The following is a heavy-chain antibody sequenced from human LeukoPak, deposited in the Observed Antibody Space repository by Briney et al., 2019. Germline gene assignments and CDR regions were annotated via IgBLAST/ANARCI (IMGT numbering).Heavy chain of an antibody. J-gene: IGHJ4*02. V-gene: IGHV3-33*01. CDR3: ARDVLGDRSSYFDY. CDR1: GFTFSRNG. Sequence: GGSLRLSCAASGFTFSRNGMHWVRQAPGKGLEWVAVIWYDASHKYYADSVKGRFTISRDNSENTLYLQMNSLRDEDTAVYYCARDVLGDRSSYFDYWGQGILVTVSS. D-gene: IGHD3-22*01. CDR2: IWYDASHK.